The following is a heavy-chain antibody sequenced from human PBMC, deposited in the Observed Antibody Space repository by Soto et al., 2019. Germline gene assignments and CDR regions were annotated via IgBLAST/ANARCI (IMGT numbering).Heavy chain of an antibody. Sequence: PSETLSLTCTVSGGSISSGGYYWSWIRQNPGKGLEWIGYIYYSGSTYYNPSLKSRVTISVDTSKNQFSLKLSSVTAADTAVYYCASSYLVYDSSGYYTDYWGQGTLVTVSS. V-gene: IGHV4-31*03. D-gene: IGHD3-22*01. CDR2: IYYSGST. CDR1: GGSISSGGYY. J-gene: IGHJ4*02. CDR3: ASSYLVYDSSGYYTDY.